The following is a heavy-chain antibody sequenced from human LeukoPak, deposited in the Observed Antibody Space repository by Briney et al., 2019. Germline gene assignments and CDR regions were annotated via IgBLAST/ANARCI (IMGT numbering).Heavy chain of an antibody. V-gene: IGHV3-23*01. CDR1: GFTFSSYA. D-gene: IGHD2-2*03. J-gene: IGHJ4*02. Sequence: GGSLRLSCAASGFTFSSYAMSWVRQAPGKGLEWVSAISGSGGSTYYADSVKGRFTISRDNSKNTLYLQMDSLRAEDTAVYYCAKDGYCSSTSCYVVYFDYWGQGTLVTVSS. CDR3: AKDGYCSSTSCYVVYFDY. CDR2: ISGSGGST.